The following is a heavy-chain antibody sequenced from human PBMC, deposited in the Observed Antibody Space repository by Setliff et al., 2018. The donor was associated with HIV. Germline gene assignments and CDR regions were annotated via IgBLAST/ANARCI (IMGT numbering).Heavy chain of an antibody. J-gene: IGHJ3*01. CDR2: IIQTLKVA. CDR1: GDTFSSYT. D-gene: IGHD3-3*01. Sequence: GASVKVSCKASGDTFSSYTLSWVRQAPGQSLEWMGRIIQTLKVANDAPKFQGRVTITADKSTRTVYMELGSLTSEDKAMYYCSGDRGPNNSFWRGTKKTHAFELWGQGTMVTVSS. CDR3: SGDRGPNNSFWRGTKKTHAFEL. V-gene: IGHV1-69*04.